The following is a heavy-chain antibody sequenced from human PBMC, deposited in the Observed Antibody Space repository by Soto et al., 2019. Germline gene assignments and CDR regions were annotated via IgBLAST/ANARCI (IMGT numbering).Heavy chain of an antibody. Sequence: QVKLVQSGAEVKKPGSSVKVSCTASGGTFSTYGVNWVRQAPGQGLEWMGGIIPLFGTTSYAQKLQGRVTITADESSSTAYMELGSLRSEDTAVYYCAQDNPIVTTNYDYHYYGMDVWGQGTTVTVSS. CDR3: AQDNPIVTTNYDYHYYGMDV. V-gene: IGHV1-69*01. D-gene: IGHD4-4*01. CDR2: IIPLFGTT. CDR1: GGTFSTYG. J-gene: IGHJ6*02.